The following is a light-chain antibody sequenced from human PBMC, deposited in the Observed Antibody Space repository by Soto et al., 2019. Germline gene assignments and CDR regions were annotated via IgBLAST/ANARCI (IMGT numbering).Light chain of an antibody. V-gene: IGKV3-11*01. CDR2: DTS. J-gene: IGKJ3*01. CDR3: QQRSHWPPTET. Sequence: EIVLTQSPASLSLSPGERASLSCRASQSVSSSFAWYQQKPGQAPRLLIFDTSNRATGIPARFSGSGSGTDFPHTISRLEPEDFAVYYCQQRSHWPPTETCGPGTRVDIK. CDR1: QSVSSS.